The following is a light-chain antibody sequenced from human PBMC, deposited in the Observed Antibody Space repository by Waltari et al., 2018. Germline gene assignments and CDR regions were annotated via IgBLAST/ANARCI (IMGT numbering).Light chain of an antibody. CDR3: QHLNSYPPFS. J-gene: IGKJ3*01. Sequence: DIQLTQSPFFLSASVGDRVTVTCRASQVITSHLAWYQQKPGKAPKLLIYAASTLNSGVPSRFSGSGSGTEFTLTINSLQPEDVATYYCQHLNSYPPFSFGPGTKVDIK. V-gene: IGKV1-9*01. CDR1: QVITSH. CDR2: AAS.